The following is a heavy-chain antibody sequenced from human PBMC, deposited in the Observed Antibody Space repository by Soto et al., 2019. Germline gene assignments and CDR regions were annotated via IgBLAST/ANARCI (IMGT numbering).Heavy chain of an antibody. CDR2: IYPGDSDT. CDR1: GYSFTSYW. Sequence: LGESLKISCKGSGYSFTSYWIGWVRQMPGKGLEWMGIIYPGDSDTRYSPSFQGQVTISADKSISTAYLQWSSLKASDTAMYYCARRARRNYDFWSGYYRNWFDPWGQGTLVTVSS. V-gene: IGHV5-51*01. D-gene: IGHD3-3*01. CDR3: ARRARRNYDFWSGYYRNWFDP. J-gene: IGHJ5*02.